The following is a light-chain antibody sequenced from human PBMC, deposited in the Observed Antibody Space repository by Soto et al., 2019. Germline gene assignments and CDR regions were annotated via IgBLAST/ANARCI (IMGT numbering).Light chain of an antibody. J-gene: IGLJ1*01. V-gene: IGLV2-14*01. Sequence: QSVLTQPASVSGSPGQSITISCTGTSSDVGGYTYVSWYQQHPGKAPKLMIYDVSNRPSGVSNRFSGSKSGNTASLTISGLQAEDEADYYCSSYTSSTTYVFGGGTKVTVL. CDR1: SSDVGGYTY. CDR3: SSYTSSTTYV. CDR2: DVS.